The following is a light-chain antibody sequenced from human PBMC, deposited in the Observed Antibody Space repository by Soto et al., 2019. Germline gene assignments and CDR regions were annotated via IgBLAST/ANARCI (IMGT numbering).Light chain of an antibody. J-gene: IGLJ2*01. CDR3: RSYTSSSTLVL. Sequence: QSALTQPASVSGSPGQSITISCTGTSSDVGGYNYVSWYQQHPGKAPKLMICEVSNRPSGVSNRFSGSKSGNTASLTISGLQAEDEADYYCRSYTSSSTLVLFGGGTKLTVL. CDR2: EVS. V-gene: IGLV2-14*01. CDR1: SSDVGGYNY.